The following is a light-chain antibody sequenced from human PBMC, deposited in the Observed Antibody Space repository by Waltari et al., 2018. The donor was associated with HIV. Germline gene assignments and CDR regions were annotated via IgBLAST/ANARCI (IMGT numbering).Light chain of an antibody. Sequence: SSEVTQDPTVSVALGQTVRITCQGDSLRNYFPSWYQQKPGQAPVLVIYGENNRPSGIPDRFPGSTSGKTASLIITGAQAEDEAEYYCNSRDSSGNRLVVFGGGTKLTVL. V-gene: IGLV3-19*01. CDR3: NSRDSSGNRLVV. CDR1: SLRNYF. J-gene: IGLJ2*01. CDR2: GEN.